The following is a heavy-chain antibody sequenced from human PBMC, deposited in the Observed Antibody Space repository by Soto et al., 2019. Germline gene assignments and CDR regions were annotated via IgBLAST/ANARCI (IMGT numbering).Heavy chain of an antibody. CDR1: GGSISSGGYY. Sequence: SETLSLTCTVSGGSISSGGYYWSWIRQHPGKGLEWIGYIYYSESTYYNPSPKSRVTISVDTSKNQFSLKLSSVTAADTAVYYCARDRIAAAGTGLYYYYGMDVWGQGTTVTVSS. J-gene: IGHJ6*02. CDR3: ARDRIAAAGTGLYYYYGMDV. V-gene: IGHV4-31*03. D-gene: IGHD6-13*01. CDR2: IYYSEST.